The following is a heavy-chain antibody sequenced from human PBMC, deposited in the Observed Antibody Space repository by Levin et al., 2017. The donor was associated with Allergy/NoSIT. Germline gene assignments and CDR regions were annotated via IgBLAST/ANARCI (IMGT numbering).Heavy chain of an antibody. CDR1: GFNFRDYY. V-gene: IGHV3-11*01. CDR2: IGPSSNPI. J-gene: IGHJ6*02. CDR3: ARDQNHYMYYGMDV. D-gene: IGHD1-14*01. Sequence: GGSLRLSCIASGFNFRDYYMSWIRQTPGKGLEWISYIGPSSNPIYYADSVKGRFTISRDNAKNSLYLHMDSLAAEDTAVYYCARDQNHYMYYGMDVWGQGTTVTVSS.